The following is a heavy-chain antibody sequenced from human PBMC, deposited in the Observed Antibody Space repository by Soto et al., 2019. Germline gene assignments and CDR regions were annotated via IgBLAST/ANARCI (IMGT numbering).Heavy chain of an antibody. CDR1: GFTFSSYA. CDR2: ISGSGGST. V-gene: IGHV3-23*01. D-gene: IGHD2-15*01. Sequence: EVQLLESGGGLVQPGGSLRLSCAASGFTFSSYAMSWVRQAPGKGLEWVSAISGSGGSTYYADSVMGRFTISRDNSKNTLYLQMNSLRAEDTAVYYCAKDLKSNIVVVVASFDPWGQGTLVTVSS. J-gene: IGHJ5*02. CDR3: AKDLKSNIVVVVASFDP.